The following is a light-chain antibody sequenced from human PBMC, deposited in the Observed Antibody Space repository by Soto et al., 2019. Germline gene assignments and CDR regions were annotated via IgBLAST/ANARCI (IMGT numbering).Light chain of an antibody. CDR3: LQDYNYPWT. V-gene: IGKV1-6*02. Sequence: AVQMTQSPSSLSASIGDSVSIXXRASQYIRNDLSWYQQKPGKAPKVXIYVASRLQGGVSSRFSGSGAGTDFTLTISSLQPEDFATYYCLQDYNYPWTFGQGTKVDIK. CDR2: VAS. CDR1: QYIRND. J-gene: IGKJ1*01.